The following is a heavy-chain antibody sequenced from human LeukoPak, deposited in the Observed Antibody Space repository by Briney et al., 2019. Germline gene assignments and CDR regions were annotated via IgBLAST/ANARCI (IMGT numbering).Heavy chain of an antibody. Sequence: GASVKVSCKASGYTFTSYGISWVRQAPGQGLKWMGWISAYNGNTNYAQKLQGRVTMTTDTSTSTAYMELRSLRSDDTAVYYCARDYFYSSGYWMDVFDIWGQGTPVTVSS. D-gene: IGHD3-22*01. CDR2: ISAYNGNT. V-gene: IGHV1-18*01. J-gene: IGHJ3*02. CDR3: ARDYFYSSGYWMDVFDI. CDR1: GYTFTSYG.